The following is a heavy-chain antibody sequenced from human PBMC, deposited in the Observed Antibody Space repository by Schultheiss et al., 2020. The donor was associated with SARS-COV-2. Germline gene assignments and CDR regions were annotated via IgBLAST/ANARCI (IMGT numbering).Heavy chain of an antibody. CDR1: GFTFSSYA. CDR2: IWYDGSNK. V-gene: IGHV3-33*08. J-gene: IGHJ6*02. D-gene: IGHD3-10*01. Sequence: GGSLRLSCAASGFTFSSYAMHWVRQAPGKGLEWVAVIWYDGSNKYYADSVKGRFTISRDNSKNTLYLQMNSLRAEDTAVYYCARDRSGYGSDGMDVWGQGTTVTVSS. CDR3: ARDRSGYGSDGMDV.